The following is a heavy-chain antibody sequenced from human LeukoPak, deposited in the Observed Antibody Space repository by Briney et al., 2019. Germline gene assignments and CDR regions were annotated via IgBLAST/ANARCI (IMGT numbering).Heavy chain of an antibody. D-gene: IGHD2-15*01. CDR2: INPNSGGT. CDR1: GYTFTGYY. Sequence: ASVKVSCKASGYTFTGYYMHWVRQAPGQGLELMGRINPNSGGTNYAQKFQGRVTMTRDTSISTAYMELSRLRSDDTAVYYCARRPPPPYCSGGSCYSVGAFDIWGQGTMVTVSS. J-gene: IGHJ3*02. CDR3: ARRPPPPYCSGGSCYSVGAFDI. V-gene: IGHV1-2*06.